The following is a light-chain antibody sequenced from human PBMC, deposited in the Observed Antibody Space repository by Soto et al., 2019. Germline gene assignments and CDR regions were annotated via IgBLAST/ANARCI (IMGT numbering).Light chain of an antibody. CDR3: AVWGNNLNGPGV. CDR1: GSTIGSNT. J-gene: IGLJ3*02. CDR2: SND. V-gene: IGLV1-44*01. Sequence: QSVLTQPPSASGPPGQRVTISWSGSGSTIGSNTVDWCQQLPGTAPKLLIYSNDQRPLGVPDRFSVSRSGTSASLAISGLQPDDEGIYYCAVWGNNLNGPGVFGGGTKLTVL.